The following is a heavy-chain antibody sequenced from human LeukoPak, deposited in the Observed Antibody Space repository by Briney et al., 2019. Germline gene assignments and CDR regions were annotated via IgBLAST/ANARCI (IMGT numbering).Heavy chain of an antibody. CDR1: GFIFSGYG. Sequence: GRSLRLSCAASGFIFSGYGIHWVRQAPGKGLEWGAVIWHDGSDKYYADSVKGRCTISRDNSKNTLYLQMNSLRAEDTAVYYCARGDYYHASGEWYFDLWGRGTLITVSS. V-gene: IGHV3-33*01. J-gene: IGHJ2*01. D-gene: IGHD3-22*01. CDR3: ARGDYYHASGEWYFDL. CDR2: IWHDGSDK.